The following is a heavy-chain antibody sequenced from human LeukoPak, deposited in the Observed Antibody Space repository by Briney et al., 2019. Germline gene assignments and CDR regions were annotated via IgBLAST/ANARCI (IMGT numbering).Heavy chain of an antibody. D-gene: IGHD3-9*01. CDR3: ARDLGGDGPLRYFDGYFDY. V-gene: IGHV4-4*02. J-gene: IGHJ4*02. Sequence: SGTLSLTCAVSGGSISSSNWWSWVRQPPGKGLEWIGEIYHSGSTNYNPSLKSRVTISVDKSKNQFSLKLSSVTAADTAVYYCARDLGGDGPLRYFDGYFDYWGQGTLVTVSS. CDR1: GGSISSSNW. CDR2: IYHSGST.